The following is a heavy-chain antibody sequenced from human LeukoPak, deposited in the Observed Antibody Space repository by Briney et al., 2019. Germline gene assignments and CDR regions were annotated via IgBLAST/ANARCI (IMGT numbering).Heavy chain of an antibody. CDR1: GGSISSSSYY. D-gene: IGHD3-22*01. J-gene: IGHJ1*01. CDR3: ARSYYDSSGYYIPEYFQH. V-gene: IGHV4-61*01. Sequence: PSETLSLTCTVSGGSISSSSYYWSWIRQPPGKGLEWIGYIYYSGSTNYNPSLKSRVTISVDTSKNQFSLKLSSVTAADTAVYYCARSYYDSSGYYIPEYFQHWGQGTLVTVSS. CDR2: IYYSGST.